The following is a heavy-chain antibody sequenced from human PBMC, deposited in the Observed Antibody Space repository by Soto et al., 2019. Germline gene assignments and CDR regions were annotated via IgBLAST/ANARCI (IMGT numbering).Heavy chain of an antibody. D-gene: IGHD6-13*01. CDR3: PRFYSSSWYGGGYFDY. CDR1: GGSISSGDYY. V-gene: IGHV4-30-4*01. Sequence: SETLSLTCTVSGGSISSGDYYWSWIRQPPGKGLEWIGYIYYSGSTYYNPSLKSRVTISVDTSKNQFSLKLSSVTAADTAVYYCPRFYSSSWYGGGYFDYWGQGTLVTVSS. J-gene: IGHJ4*02. CDR2: IYYSGST.